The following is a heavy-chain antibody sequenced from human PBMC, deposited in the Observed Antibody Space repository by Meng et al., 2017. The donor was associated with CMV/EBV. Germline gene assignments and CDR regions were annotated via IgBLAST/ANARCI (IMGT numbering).Heavy chain of an antibody. J-gene: IGHJ6*02. CDR2: IYPGDSDT. V-gene: IGHV5-51*01. CDR3: ASSSSYRRYYGLDV. D-gene: IGHD6-6*01. CDR1: RYSFTSYW. Sequence: GGSLRPSCKGSRYSFTSYWSGWVRQMPGKGLEWMEIIYPGDSDTRYSPSFQGQVTISADKSSSTAYLQWSSLKASDAAMYYCASSSSYRRYYGLDVWGQGTTVTVSS.